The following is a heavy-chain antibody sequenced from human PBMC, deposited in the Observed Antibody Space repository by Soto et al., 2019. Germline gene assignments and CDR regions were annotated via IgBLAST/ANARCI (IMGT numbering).Heavy chain of an antibody. J-gene: IGHJ5*02. V-gene: IGHV4-34*09. CDR3: ARVFSDSSSFFDP. Sequence: SETLSLTCAVYGGSFSGYYWSWIRQPPGKGLEWIGYIYYSGSTYYNPSLKSRVTISVDTSKNQFSLKLSSVTAADTAVYYCARVFSDSSSFFDPWGQGTLVTVSS. CDR2: IYYSGST. CDR1: GGSFSGYY. D-gene: IGHD6-13*01.